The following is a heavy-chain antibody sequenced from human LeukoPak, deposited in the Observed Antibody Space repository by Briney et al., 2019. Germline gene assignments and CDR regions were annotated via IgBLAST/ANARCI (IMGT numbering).Heavy chain of an antibody. CDR1: GFTFSSYG. V-gene: IGHV3-30*12. D-gene: IGHD3-3*01. CDR2: ISYDGSNK. Sequence: GGSLRLSCAASGFTFSSYGMHWVRQAPGKGLEWVAVISYDGSNKYYADSVKGRFTISRDNSKNTLYLQMNSLRAEDTAVYYCAGGITIFGVVFDYWGQGTLVTVSS. CDR3: AGGITIFGVVFDY. J-gene: IGHJ4*02.